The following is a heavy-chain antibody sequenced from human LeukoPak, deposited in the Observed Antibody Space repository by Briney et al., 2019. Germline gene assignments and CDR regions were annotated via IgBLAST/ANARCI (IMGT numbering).Heavy chain of an antibody. Sequence: ASVKVSCKAPGGTFSSYAISWVRQAPGQGLEWMGRIIPILGIANYAQKFQGRVTITADKSTSTAYMELSSLRSEDTAVYYCASGRRVTIFGVVIMDVWGQGTTVTVSS. V-gene: IGHV1-69*04. CDR2: IIPILGIA. CDR3: ASGRRVTIFGVVIMDV. J-gene: IGHJ6*02. CDR1: GGTFSSYA. D-gene: IGHD3-3*01.